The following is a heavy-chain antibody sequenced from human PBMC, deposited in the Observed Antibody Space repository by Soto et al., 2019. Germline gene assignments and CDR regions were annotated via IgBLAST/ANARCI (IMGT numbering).Heavy chain of an antibody. D-gene: IGHD2-15*01. CDR2: IDPSDSYT. V-gene: IGHV5-10-1*01. Sequence: GGSLKISCKGSGYSFTRYWIGRVRQMPGKGLEWMGRIDPSDSYTNYSPPFQGHVTISADKSISTAYLQWSSLKASDTAMYYCARHQVELNYDYWGQGTLVTVSS. CDR1: GYSFTRYW. J-gene: IGHJ4*02. CDR3: ARHQVELNYDY.